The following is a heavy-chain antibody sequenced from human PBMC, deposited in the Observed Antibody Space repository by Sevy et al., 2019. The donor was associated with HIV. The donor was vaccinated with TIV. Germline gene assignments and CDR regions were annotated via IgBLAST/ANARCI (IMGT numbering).Heavy chain of an antibody. Sequence: GGSLRLSCAASGFSFSSYALHWVRQAPGKGLEYVSAISSNGGSTYYADSVKGRFTISRDNSKNTLYLQMGSLRAEDMAVYGGAGEGVGGYSYSLDYWGQGTLVTVSS. CDR1: GFSFSSYA. CDR3: AGEGVGGYSYSLDY. D-gene: IGHD5-18*01. CDR2: ISSNGGST. J-gene: IGHJ4*02. V-gene: IGHV3-64*02.